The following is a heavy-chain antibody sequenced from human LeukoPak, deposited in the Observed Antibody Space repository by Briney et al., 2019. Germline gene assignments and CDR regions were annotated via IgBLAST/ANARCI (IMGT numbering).Heavy chain of an antibody. CDR3: ATVVYGDYYFDY. D-gene: IGHD4-17*01. CDR2: FDPEDGET. CDR1: GYTLTELP. V-gene: IGHV1-24*01. Sequence: ASVKVSCKVSGYTLTELPMHWVRQAPGKGLEWMGGFDPEDGETIYAQKFQGRVTMTEDTSTDTAYMELSSLRSEDTAVYYCATVVYGDYYFDYWGQGTLVTVSS. J-gene: IGHJ4*02.